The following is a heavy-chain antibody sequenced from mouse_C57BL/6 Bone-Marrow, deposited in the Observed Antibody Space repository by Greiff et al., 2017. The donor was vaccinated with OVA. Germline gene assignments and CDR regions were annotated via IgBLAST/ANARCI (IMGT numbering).Heavy chain of an antibody. CDR3: ARVSRIFGYFGY. J-gene: IGHJ2*01. CDR1: GFTFSSYG. CDR2: ISSGGSYN. Sequence: EVQLVESGGDLVKPGGSLKLSCAASGFTFSSYGMSWVRQTPDKRLEWVATISSGGSYNYYPDSVRGRFTISRDNANNNLYLQISSLRSEGAAMYYCARVSRIFGYFGYWGQGTTLTVSS. V-gene: IGHV5-6*01.